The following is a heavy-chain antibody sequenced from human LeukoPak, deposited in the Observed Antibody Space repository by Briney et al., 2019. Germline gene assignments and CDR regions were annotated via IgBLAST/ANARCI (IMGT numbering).Heavy chain of an antibody. Sequence: PSETLSLTCAVYGGSFSGYYWSWLRQPPGKGLEWIGEINHSGSTNYNPSLKSRVTISVDTPKNQFSLKLSSVTAADTAVYYCARARHDYGDLYYFDYWGQGTLVTVSS. J-gene: IGHJ4*02. CDR3: ARARHDYGDLYYFDY. V-gene: IGHV4-34*01. D-gene: IGHD4-17*01. CDR2: INHSGST. CDR1: GGSFSGYY.